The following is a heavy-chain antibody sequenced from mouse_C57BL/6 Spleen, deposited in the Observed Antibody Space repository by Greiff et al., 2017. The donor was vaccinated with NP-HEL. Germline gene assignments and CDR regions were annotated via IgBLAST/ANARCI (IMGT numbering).Heavy chain of an antibody. V-gene: IGHV1-72*01. Sequence: QVKRKQKGEERVKPGASVKLSCKAAGEKGKRQGRKGGKERRGGGREGRGRRKGKRGGTKYNEKFKSKATLTVDKPSSTAYMQLSSLTSEDSAVYYCARSFYDAYWGFAYWGQGTLVTVSA. J-gene: IGHJ3*01. CDR2: RKGKRGGT. CDR3: ARSFYDAYWGFAY. CDR1: GEKGKRQG. D-gene: IGHD2-3*01.